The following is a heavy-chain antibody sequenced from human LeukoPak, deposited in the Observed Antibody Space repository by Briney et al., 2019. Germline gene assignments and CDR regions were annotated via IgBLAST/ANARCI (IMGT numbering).Heavy chain of an antibody. CDR1: GFTFSSYE. CDR2: ISSSGSTI. Sequence: GGSLRLSCAASGFTFSSYEMNWVRQAPGKGLEWVSYISSSGSTIYYADSVKGRFTISRDNSKNTLYLQMNSLRAEDTAVYYCAKEKSSSSWYFFDYWGQGTLVTVSS. CDR3: AKEKSSSSWYFFDY. J-gene: IGHJ4*02. D-gene: IGHD6-13*01. V-gene: IGHV3-48*03.